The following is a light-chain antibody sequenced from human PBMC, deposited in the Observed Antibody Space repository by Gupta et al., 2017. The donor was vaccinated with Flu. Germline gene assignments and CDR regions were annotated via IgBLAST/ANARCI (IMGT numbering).Light chain of an antibody. CDR1: RRMSSSY. Sequence: EIVLTQSPGTLSLSPGERATLSCRASRRMSSSYVAWYQQKPGQAPRLLIYGPSSRAAGIPDRFSVSGYGTEFTLTISSREPEDFAVYCCQHEHCSLGTFGRGTKV. CDR3: QHEHCSLGT. V-gene: IGKV3-20*01. CDR2: GPS. J-gene: IGKJ4*01.